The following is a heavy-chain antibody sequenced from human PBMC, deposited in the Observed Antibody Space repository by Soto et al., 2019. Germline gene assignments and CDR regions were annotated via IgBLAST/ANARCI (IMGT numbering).Heavy chain of an antibody. CDR3: ARQDVDTAMVYYYYGMDV. V-gene: IGHV1-46*01. J-gene: IGHJ6*02. CDR1: GYTFTSYY. D-gene: IGHD5-18*01. Sequence: ASVKVSCKXSGYTFTSYYMHWVRQAPGQGLEWMGIINPSGGSTSYAQKFQGRVTMTRDTSTSTVYMELSSLRSEDTAVYYCARQDVDTAMVYYYYGMDVWGQGTTVTVSS. CDR2: INPSGGST.